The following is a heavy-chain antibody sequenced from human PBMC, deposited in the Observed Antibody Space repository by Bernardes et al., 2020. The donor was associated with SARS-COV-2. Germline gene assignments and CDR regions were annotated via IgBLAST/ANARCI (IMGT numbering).Heavy chain of an antibody. Sequence: GGSLRLSCAASGFTFKTYAMHWVRQAPGKGLEWVSLISYDGVNKYYADSVRGRFTISRDNSKNTLYLLMNSLRTEDTALYYCARHYGSGRVPSTTHAFDIWGRGAMVTVSS. V-gene: IGHV3-30-3*01. J-gene: IGHJ3*02. D-gene: IGHD3-10*01. CDR3: ARHYGSGRVPSTTHAFDI. CDR2: ISYDGVNK. CDR1: GFTFKTYA.